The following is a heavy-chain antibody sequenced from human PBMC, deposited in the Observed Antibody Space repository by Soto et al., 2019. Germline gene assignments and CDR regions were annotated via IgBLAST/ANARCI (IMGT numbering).Heavy chain of an antibody. CDR3: ARERPYYDSSGYYYRRGNWFDP. Sequence: GASVKVSCKASGYTFTSYAIHWVRQAPGQRLEWMGWINAGNGNTKYSQKFQGRVTITRDTSASTAYMELSSLRSEDTAVYYCARERPYYDSSGYYYRRGNWFDPWGQGTLVTVSS. J-gene: IGHJ5*02. V-gene: IGHV1-3*01. D-gene: IGHD3-22*01. CDR1: GYTFTSYA. CDR2: INAGNGNT.